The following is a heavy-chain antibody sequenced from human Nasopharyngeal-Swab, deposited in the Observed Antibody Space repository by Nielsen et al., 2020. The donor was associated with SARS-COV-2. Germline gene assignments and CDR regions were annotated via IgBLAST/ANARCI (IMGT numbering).Heavy chain of an antibody. D-gene: IGHD6-13*01. CDR1: GFTFSSYA. Sequence: GESLKISCAASGFTFSSYAMHWVRQAPGKGLEWVAVISYDGSNKYYADSVKGRFTISRDNSKNTLYLQMNSLRAEDTAVSYCAAEATGTDAFDIWCQGTMVTVSS. V-gene: IGHV3-30*04. CDR2: ISYDGSNK. J-gene: IGHJ3*02. CDR3: AAEATGTDAFDI.